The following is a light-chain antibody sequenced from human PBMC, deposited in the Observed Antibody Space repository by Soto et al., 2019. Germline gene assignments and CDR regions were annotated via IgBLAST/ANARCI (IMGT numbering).Light chain of an antibody. CDR2: VAS. J-gene: IGKJ1*01. Sequence: SQMTQAPSSLSASVGDSLTITYWASQYISTYLNWYQQKPGKAPKLLIYVASSLHSGVPSRFSGSGSGTDFALTISSLQPEDFATYYCLQDYNYPWTFGQGTKVDIK. CDR3: LQDYNYPWT. V-gene: IGKV1-6*01. CDR1: QYISTY.